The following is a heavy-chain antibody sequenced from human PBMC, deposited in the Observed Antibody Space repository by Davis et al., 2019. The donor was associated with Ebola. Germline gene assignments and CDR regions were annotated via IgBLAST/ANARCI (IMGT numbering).Heavy chain of an antibody. CDR1: GFTFSSYW. CDR3: ARVLPHFGVSN. CDR2: IKQDGSEK. D-gene: IGHD3-3*01. Sequence: GESLKISCAASGFTFSSYWMSWVRQAPGKGLEWVANIKQDGSEKYSVDSVKGRFTISRDNDKNSLYLQMNSLRAEDTAVYYCARVLPHFGVSNWGQGTLVTVSS. V-gene: IGHV3-7*01. J-gene: IGHJ4*02.